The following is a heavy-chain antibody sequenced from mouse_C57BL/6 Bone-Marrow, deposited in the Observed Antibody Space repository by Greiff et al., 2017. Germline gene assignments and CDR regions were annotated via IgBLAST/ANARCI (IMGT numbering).Heavy chain of an antibody. V-gene: IGHV1-52*01. CDR1: GYTFTSYW. CDR3: AREDWAY. CDR2: IDPSDSET. Sequence: QVQLKQPGAELVRPGSSVKLSCKASGYTFTSYWMHWVKQRPIQGLEWIGNIDPSDSETHYNQKVKDKATLTVDKSSSTAYMQRSSLTSEDSAVYYCAREDWAYWGQGTLVTVSA. J-gene: IGHJ3*01.